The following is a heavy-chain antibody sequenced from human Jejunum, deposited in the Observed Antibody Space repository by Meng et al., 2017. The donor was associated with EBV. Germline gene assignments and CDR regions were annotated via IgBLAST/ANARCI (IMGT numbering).Heavy chain of an antibody. CDR2: VIPIFATA. V-gene: IGHV1-69*06. Sequence: QGKLVQSGAGVKKPGSWVKVSCKASGGTFSNYAFSWVRQAPGQGLEWMGGVIPIFATANYAQKFQGRVTITADKSTSTAYIELRSLRSDDTAVYYCARPISGYTYYFDYWGQGTLVTVSS. D-gene: IGHD5-18*01. CDR3: ARPISGYTYYFDY. J-gene: IGHJ4*02. CDR1: GGTFSNYA.